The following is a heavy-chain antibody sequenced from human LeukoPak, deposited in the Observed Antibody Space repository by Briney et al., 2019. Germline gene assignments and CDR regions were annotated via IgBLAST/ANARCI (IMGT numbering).Heavy chain of an antibody. CDR3: ARGDSSGYRY. J-gene: IGHJ4*02. CDR1: GGSFSGYY. D-gene: IGHD3-22*01. CDR2: INHSGST. V-gene: IGHV4-34*01. Sequence: SETLSLTCAVYGGSFSGYYWSWIRQPPGKGLEWIGEINHSGSTHYNPSLKSRVTISVDTSKNQLSLKLSSVTAADTAVYYCARGDSSGYRYWGQGTLVTVSS.